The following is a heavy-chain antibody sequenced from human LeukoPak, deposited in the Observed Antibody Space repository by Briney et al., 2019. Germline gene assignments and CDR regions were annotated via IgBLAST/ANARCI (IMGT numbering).Heavy chain of an antibody. CDR3: AKGLGKATVTPLGY. Sequence: GGSLRLSCAASGFTFSTYWMHWVRQTPGKGLVWVSRINPDGSITNYADSVKGRFTISRDNAKNTLYLQMDSLRAEDTAVYYCAKGLGKATVTPLGYWGQGTLVTVSS. J-gene: IGHJ4*02. V-gene: IGHV3-74*01. CDR2: INPDGSIT. CDR1: GFTFSTYW. D-gene: IGHD4-11*01.